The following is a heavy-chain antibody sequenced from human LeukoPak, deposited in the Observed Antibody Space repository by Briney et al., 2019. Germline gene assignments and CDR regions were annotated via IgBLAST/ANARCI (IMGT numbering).Heavy chain of an antibody. J-gene: IGHJ3*01. Sequence: GGSLRLSCAASGFTFITYAMSWVRQAPGKGLEWVSAISGGGGKTYYTDSVKGRSTISRDNSKNMLYLQMNSLRAEDTAVYYCARARSSGSHRVVNAFDVWGQGTMVTVSS. D-gene: IGHD1-26*01. CDR1: GFTFITYA. CDR3: ARARSSGSHRVVNAFDV. CDR2: ISGGGGKT. V-gene: IGHV3-23*01.